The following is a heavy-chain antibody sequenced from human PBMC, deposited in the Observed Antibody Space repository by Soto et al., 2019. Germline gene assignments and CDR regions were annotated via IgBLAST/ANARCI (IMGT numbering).Heavy chain of an antibody. V-gene: IGHV1-3*01. D-gene: IGHD3-16*02. CDR1: GYTFTGYY. CDR3: ARVEPMYYDYIWGSYRSDRRTFHY. J-gene: IGHJ4*02. CDR2: INAGNGNA. Sequence: ASVKVSCKASGYTFTGYYMHWVRQAPGQGLEWMGWINAGNGNAKYSQKFQGRVTITRDTSASTAYMELSSLRSEDTAVYYCARVEPMYYDYIWGSYRSDRRTFHYWGQGTLVTVSS.